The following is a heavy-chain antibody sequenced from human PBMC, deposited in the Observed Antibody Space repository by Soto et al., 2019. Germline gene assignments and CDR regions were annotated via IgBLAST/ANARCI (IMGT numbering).Heavy chain of an antibody. D-gene: IGHD2-2*01. Sequence: EVQLLESGGGLVQPGGSLRLSCAASGFTFGNYAMIWVRQAPGKGLEWVSTISGGGDGTYYADSVRGRFTISRENSRNTVYLQMNSLEAEDTAVYYCAKKGLGSLATSCSTVDCHYAFEIWCQGTMVTVSS. CDR2: ISGGGDGT. V-gene: IGHV3-23*01. CDR3: AKKGLGSLATSCSTVDCHYAFEI. CDR1: GFTFGNYA. J-gene: IGHJ3*02.